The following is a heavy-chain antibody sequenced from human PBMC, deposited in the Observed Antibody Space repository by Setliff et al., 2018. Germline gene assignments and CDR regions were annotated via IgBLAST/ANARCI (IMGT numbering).Heavy chain of an antibody. V-gene: IGHV4-39*07. Sequence: PSETLSLTCTVSGGSISSGDYYWGWIRQPPGKGLEWIGSIYYSGSTYYNPSPKSRVTISVDTSKNQFSLKLSSVTAADMAVYYCAREQWLDPPGYYYMDVWAKGTTVTVS. J-gene: IGHJ6*03. D-gene: IGHD6-19*01. CDR2: IYYSGST. CDR1: GGSISSGDYY. CDR3: AREQWLDPPGYYYMDV.